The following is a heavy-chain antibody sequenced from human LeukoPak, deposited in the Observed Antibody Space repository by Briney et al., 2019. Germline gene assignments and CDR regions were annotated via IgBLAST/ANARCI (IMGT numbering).Heavy chain of an antibody. CDR1: GFTFSSYE. V-gene: IGHV3-48*03. Sequence: GGSLRLSCAASGFTFSSYEMKWVRQAPGKGLEWVSYISSSGYTIYYADSVKGRFTISRDNSKNTLYLQMNSLRAEDTAVYYCAKDFVLMVYATCFDYWGQGTLVTVSS. D-gene: IGHD2-8*01. CDR2: ISSSGYTI. CDR3: AKDFVLMVYATCFDY. J-gene: IGHJ4*02.